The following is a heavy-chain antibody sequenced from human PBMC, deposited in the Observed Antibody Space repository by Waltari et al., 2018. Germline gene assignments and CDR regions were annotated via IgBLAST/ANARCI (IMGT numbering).Heavy chain of an antibody. V-gene: IGHV4-59*01. CDR2: IYYSGST. D-gene: IGHD2-15*01. CDR3: ARGDGGNFDY. CDR1: GGSISSYY. J-gene: IGHJ4*02. Sequence: QVQLLESGPGLVKPSETLSLTCTVSGGSISSYYWSWIRQPPGKGLEWIGYIYYSGSTNYNPSLKSRVTISVDTSKNQFSLKLSSVTAADTAVYYCARGDGGNFDYWGQGTLVTVSS.